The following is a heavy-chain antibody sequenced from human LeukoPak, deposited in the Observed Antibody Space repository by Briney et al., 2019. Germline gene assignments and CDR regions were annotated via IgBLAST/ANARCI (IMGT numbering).Heavy chain of an antibody. D-gene: IGHD3-3*01. CDR3: ASGTIFGVIAPYCFHS. V-gene: IGHV4-59*01. CDR2: IFYGANT. Sequence: PSETLSLTCPVSAGSISSYYWNWIRQVPGKGVEWIGYIFYGANTYYNPSLKDRVTMSMDTSKSQVSLKLTSVTAADTAVYYCASGTIFGVIAPYCFHSWGQGTLVTVSP. J-gene: IGHJ4*02. CDR1: AGSISSYY.